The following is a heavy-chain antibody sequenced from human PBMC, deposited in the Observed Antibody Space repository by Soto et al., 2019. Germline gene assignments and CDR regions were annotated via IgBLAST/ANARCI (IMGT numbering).Heavy chain of an antibody. V-gene: IGHV3-23*01. CDR1: GFTFRSYA. CDR2: ISGSGIST. Sequence: HPGGSLRLSCAASGFTFRSYAMSWVRQAPGKGLEWVSGISGSGISTHYADSVKGRFTVSRDNSKNTLYLQMNSLRAEDEAVYKCAKEHVCADWYLDVWGRGTTVTASS. CDR3: AKEHVCADWYLDV. D-gene: IGHD3-9*01. J-gene: IGHJ6*02.